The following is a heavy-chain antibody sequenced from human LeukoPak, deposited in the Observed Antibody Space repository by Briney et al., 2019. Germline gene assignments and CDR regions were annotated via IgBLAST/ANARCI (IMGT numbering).Heavy chain of an antibody. Sequence: SETLSLTCGVSGGSISISYYWGWIRQPPGKGLEWIGSIYYSGSTYYNPSLKSRVTISVDTSKNQFSLKLSSVTAADTAVYYCARGVDGYNNYWGQGTLVTVSS. V-gene: IGHV4-39*07. CDR1: GGSISISYY. CDR3: ARGVDGYNNY. D-gene: IGHD5-24*01. J-gene: IGHJ4*02. CDR2: IYYSGST.